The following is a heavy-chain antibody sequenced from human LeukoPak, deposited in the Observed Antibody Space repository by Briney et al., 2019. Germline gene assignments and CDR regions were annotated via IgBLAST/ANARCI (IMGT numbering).Heavy chain of an antibody. D-gene: IGHD6-13*01. CDR3: ARNLGGSWYFLSAFDI. CDR2: INHSRST. V-gene: IGHV4-34*01. Sequence: MTSETLSLTCAVYGGSFSGYYWSWIRQPPGKGLEWIGEINHSRSTNYNPSLKSRVTISVDTSKNQFSLKLSSVTAADTAVYYCARNLGGSWYFLSAFDIWGQGTMVTVSS. CDR1: GGSFSGYY. J-gene: IGHJ3*02.